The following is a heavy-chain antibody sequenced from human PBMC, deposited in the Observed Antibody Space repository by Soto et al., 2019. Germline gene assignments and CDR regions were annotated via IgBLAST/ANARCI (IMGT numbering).Heavy chain of an antibody. CDR1: GYTLTELS. CDR2: FDPEDGET. CDR3: ARDLCSGCWFDP. D-gene: IGHD2-15*01. Sequence: ASVKASCKVSGYTLTELSMHCVRQAPGKGLEWMGGFDPEDGETIYAQKFQGRVTMTEDTSTDTAYMELSSLRSDDTAVYYCARDLCSGCWFDPWGQGTLVTVSS. J-gene: IGHJ5*02. V-gene: IGHV1-24*01.